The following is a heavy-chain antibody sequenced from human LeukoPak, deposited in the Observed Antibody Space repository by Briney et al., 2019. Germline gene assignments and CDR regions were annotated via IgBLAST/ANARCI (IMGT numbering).Heavy chain of an antibody. CDR1: VGSISSYY. D-gene: IGHD3-10*01. CDR2: IYYSGST. Sequence: SETLSLTCTLSVGSISSYYWSWMRQPPGKGLEWIGYIYYSGSTNYNPSLKSRVTISVDTSKNQCSLKLSSVTAADTAVYYCAREEYGSGSYYRGWFDPWGQGTLVTVSS. V-gene: IGHV4-59*01. CDR3: AREEYGSGSYYRGWFDP. J-gene: IGHJ5*02.